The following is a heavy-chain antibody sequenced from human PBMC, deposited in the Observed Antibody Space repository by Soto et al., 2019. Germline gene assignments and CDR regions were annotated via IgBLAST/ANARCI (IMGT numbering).Heavy chain of an antibody. CDR2: TSYNGNDK. CDR1: GFMFKSYV. J-gene: IGHJ4*02. D-gene: IGHD3-16*01. CDR3: ARWGTTGGFDL. V-gene: IGHV3-30*19. Sequence: QLQLVESGGGVVQPGTSLRLSCTASGFMFKSYVMHWVRQAPGKGLEWVALTSYNGNDKYYGDSVKGRFTVSRDNSKNTLHLQMDSRRTEDTALYYCARWGTTGGFDLWGQGNLVSVSS.